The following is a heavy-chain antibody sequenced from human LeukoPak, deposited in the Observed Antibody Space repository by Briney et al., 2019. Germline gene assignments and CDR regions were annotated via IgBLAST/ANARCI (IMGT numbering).Heavy chain of an antibody. CDR3: ARDLNYGDYLDY. Sequence: GGSLRLSCAASGFTVSSNYMSWVRQAPGKGLEWVSVIYSGGSTYYADSVKGRSTISRDNSKNTLYLQMNSLRAEDTAVYYCARDLNYGDYLDYWGQGTLVTVSS. D-gene: IGHD4-17*01. CDR2: IYSGGST. CDR1: GFTVSSNY. V-gene: IGHV3-66*02. J-gene: IGHJ4*02.